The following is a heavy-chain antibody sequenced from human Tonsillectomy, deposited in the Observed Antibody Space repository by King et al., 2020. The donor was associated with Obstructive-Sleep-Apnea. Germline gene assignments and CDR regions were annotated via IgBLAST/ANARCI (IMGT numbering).Heavy chain of an antibody. D-gene: IGHD3-10*01. CDR3: AGLTLSIRGVFFDI. V-gene: IGHV3-7*03. Sequence: VQLVESGGGLVQPGGSLRLSCAVSGLTFSSYWMSWVRQAPGKGLEWVANIKEDGSEKYYVDSVRGRFTISRDNAKNSLYLQMNSLRAEDTAVYYCAGLTLSIRGVFFDIWGQGTMVTVSS. CDR2: IKEDGSEK. J-gene: IGHJ3*02. CDR1: GLTFSSYW.